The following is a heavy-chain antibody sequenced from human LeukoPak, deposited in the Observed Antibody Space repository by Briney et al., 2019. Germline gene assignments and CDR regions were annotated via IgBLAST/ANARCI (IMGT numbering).Heavy chain of an antibody. CDR1: GGSISSYY. Sequence: SETLSLTCTVSGGSISSYYWSWIRQHPGKGREWIGYTYYSRTTYYNPSLKSRITISVDTSKNQFSMKLNSVSAADTAVYYCARGLPYDSSGYYFDGFDHWGQGTLVSVSS. CDR2: TYYSRTT. CDR3: ARGLPYDSSGYYFDGFDH. J-gene: IGHJ4*02. V-gene: IGHV4-59*06. D-gene: IGHD3-22*01.